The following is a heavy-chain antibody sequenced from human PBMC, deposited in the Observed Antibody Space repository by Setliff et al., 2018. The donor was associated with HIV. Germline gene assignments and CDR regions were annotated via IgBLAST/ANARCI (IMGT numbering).Heavy chain of an antibody. V-gene: IGHV4-34*01. CDR3: ARGPPFAY. CDR2: INHDRTT. CDR1: GGSFSGYY. Sequence: PSETLSLTCAVYGGSFSGYYWSWIRQPPGKGLEWIGEINHDRTTNYNPSLKSRVTISVDTSKNQFSPKLTSVTADDTGIYYCARGPPFAYWGQGLLVTVSS. J-gene: IGHJ4*02.